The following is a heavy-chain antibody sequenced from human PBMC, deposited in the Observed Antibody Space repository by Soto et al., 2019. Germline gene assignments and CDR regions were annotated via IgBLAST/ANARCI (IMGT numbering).Heavy chain of an antibody. V-gene: IGHV4-34*01. CDR1: GGSFSGYY. J-gene: IGHJ4*02. CDR3: ARGLLAAPRFDY. CDR2: INHSGST. D-gene: IGHD6-6*01. Sequence: SETLSLTCAVYGGSFSGYYWSWIRQPPGKGLEWIGEINHSGSTNYNPSLKSRVTISVDTSKNQFSLKLSSVTAADTAVYYCARGLLAAPRFDYWGQGTLVTVSS.